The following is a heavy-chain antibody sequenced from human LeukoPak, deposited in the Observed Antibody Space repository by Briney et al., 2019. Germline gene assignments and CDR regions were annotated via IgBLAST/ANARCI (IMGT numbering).Heavy chain of an antibody. J-gene: IGHJ6*04. V-gene: IGHV3-23*01. CDR3: AKAPNYYGSGSYHSYYYYGMDV. CDR2: IIGSGGST. Sequence: GGSLRLSCPASGFTFSSYAMSWVRQAPGKGLEWVSAIIGSGGSTYYADSVKGRFTISRDNSKNTLYLQMNSLRAEDTAVYYCAKAPNYYGSGSYHSYYYYGMDVWGKGTTVTVSS. CDR1: GFTFSSYA. D-gene: IGHD3-10*01.